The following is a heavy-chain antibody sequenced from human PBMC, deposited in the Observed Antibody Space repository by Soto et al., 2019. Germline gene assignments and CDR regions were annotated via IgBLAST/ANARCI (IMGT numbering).Heavy chain of an antibody. V-gene: IGHV1-69*05. CDR3: ARDLGYCSSTSCSNNWFDP. CDR1: GGTFSSYA. Sequence: ASVKVSCKASGGTFSSYAISWVRQAPGQGLEWMGGIIPIFGTANYAQKFQGWVTMTRDTSISTAYMELSRLRSDDTAVYYCARDLGYCSSTSCSNNWFDPWGQGTLVTVSS. J-gene: IGHJ5*02. CDR2: IIPIFGTA. D-gene: IGHD2-2*03.